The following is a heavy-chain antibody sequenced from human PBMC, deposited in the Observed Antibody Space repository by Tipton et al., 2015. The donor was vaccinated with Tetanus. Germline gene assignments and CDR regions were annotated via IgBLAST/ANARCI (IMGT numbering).Heavy chain of an antibody. CDR3: ARARPGAAGPFDY. V-gene: IGHV3-13*05. Sequence: SGFTFSSYDMHWVRQATGKGLEWVSAIGTAGDPYYPGSVKGRFTISRENAKNSLYLQMNSLRAGDTAVYYCARARPGAAGPFDYWGQGTLVTVSS. D-gene: IGHD6-13*01. J-gene: IGHJ4*02. CDR2: IGTAGDP. CDR1: GFTFSSYD.